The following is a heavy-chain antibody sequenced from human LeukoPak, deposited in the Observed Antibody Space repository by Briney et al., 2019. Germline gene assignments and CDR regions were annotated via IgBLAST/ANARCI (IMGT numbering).Heavy chain of an antibody. J-gene: IGHJ5*02. Sequence: ASVKVSCKASGYTFTSYGISWVRQAPGQGLEWMGWISAYNGNTNYAQKLQGRVTMTTDTSTSTAYMELRSLRSDDTAVYYCARANDFWSGYFWFDRWGQGTLVTVSS. CDR2: ISAYNGNT. D-gene: IGHD3-3*01. CDR1: GYTFTSYG. CDR3: ARANDFWSGYFWFDR. V-gene: IGHV1-18*01.